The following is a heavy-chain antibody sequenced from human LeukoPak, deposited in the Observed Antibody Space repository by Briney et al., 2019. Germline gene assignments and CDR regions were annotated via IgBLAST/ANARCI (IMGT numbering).Heavy chain of an antibody. D-gene: IGHD3-10*01. V-gene: IGHV4-30-4*07. CDR1: GGSISSGGYS. CDR2: IYYSGST. Sequence: PSETLSLTCAVSGGSISSGGYSWSWIRQPPGKGLEWIGYIYYSGSTYYNPSLKSRVTISIDTSKNQFSLKLSSVTAADTAVYYCARAWFGELSHFDYWGQGTLVTVSS. J-gene: IGHJ4*02. CDR3: ARAWFGELSHFDY.